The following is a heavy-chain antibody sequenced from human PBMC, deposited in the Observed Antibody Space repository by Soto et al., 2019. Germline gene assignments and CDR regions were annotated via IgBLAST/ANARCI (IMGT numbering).Heavy chain of an antibody. CDR3: ARGSPLSSSFPLDY. CDR2: IYYTGST. J-gene: IGHJ4*02. V-gene: IGHV4-59*12. D-gene: IGHD6-6*01. Sequence: SETLSLTCTVFGGSIRPYYWSWIRQPPGKELEWIGYIYYTGSTNYSPSLKSRVTMSLDTSKNLLSLKLNSVTAADTAVYYCARGSPLSSSFPLDYWGQGSLVTVSS. CDR1: GGSIRPYY.